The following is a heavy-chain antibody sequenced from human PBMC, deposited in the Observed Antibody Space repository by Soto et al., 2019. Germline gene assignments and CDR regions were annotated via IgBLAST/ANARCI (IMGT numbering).Heavy chain of an antibody. CDR3: AAPRDEYGSGISWFTYGMDV. Sequence: LRLSCLASGFTFSDYAMTWVRHVPGRGLEWVSSLNGAGGGTYYADSVRGRFTISRDNSQNTLFLQMNRLTVDDTAIYYCAAPRDEYGSGISWFTYGMDVWGQGTTVTVS. CDR2: LNGAGGGT. D-gene: IGHD3-10*01. CDR1: GFTFSDYA. J-gene: IGHJ6*02. V-gene: IGHV3-23*01.